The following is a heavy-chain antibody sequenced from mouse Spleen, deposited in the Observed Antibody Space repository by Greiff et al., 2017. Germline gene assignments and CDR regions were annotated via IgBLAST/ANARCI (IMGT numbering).Heavy chain of an antibody. CDR3: SRLDGYDSWFAY. CDR2: ISSGGGNT. V-gene: IGHV5-9*04. J-gene: IGHJ3*01. D-gene: IGHD2-2*01. CDR1: GFTFSSYA. Sequence: EVKLMESGGGLVKLGGSLKLSCAASGFTFSSYAMSWVRQTPEKRLEWVATISSGGGNTYYPDSVKGRFTISRDNAKNTLYLQMSSLKSEDTAMYYCSRLDGYDSWFAYWGQGTLVTVSA.